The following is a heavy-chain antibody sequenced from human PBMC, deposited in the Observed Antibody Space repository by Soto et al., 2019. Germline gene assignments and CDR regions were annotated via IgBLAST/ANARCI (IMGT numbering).Heavy chain of an antibody. CDR3: ARDMRYSGYDDY. CDR1: GYTFTGYY. J-gene: IGHJ4*02. D-gene: IGHD5-12*01. V-gene: IGHV1-18*04. Sequence: ASVKVSCKASGYTFTGYYMHWVRQAPGQGLEWMGWISANNGNTNYAQKLQGRVTMTTDTSTSTAYMELRSLRSDDTAVYYCARDMRYSGYDDYWGQGTLVTVSS. CDR2: ISANNGNT.